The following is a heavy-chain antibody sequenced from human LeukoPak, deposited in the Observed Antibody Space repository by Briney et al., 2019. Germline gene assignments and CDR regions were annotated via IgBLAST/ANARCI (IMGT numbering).Heavy chain of an antibody. V-gene: IGHV3-30-3*01. J-gene: IGHJ4*02. CDR2: ISYDGSNK. Sequence: GGSLRLSCAASGFTFSSYAMHWVRQAPGKGLEWVAVISYDGSNKYYADSVKGRFTISRDNSKNTLYLQMNSLRAEDTAVYYCASIHGMVLFDYWGQGTLVTVSS. CDR3: ASIHGMVLFDY. CDR1: GFTFSSYA. D-gene: IGHD4/OR15-4a*01.